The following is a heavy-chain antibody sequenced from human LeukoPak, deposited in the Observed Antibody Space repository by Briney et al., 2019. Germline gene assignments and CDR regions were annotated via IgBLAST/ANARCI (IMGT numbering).Heavy chain of an antibody. D-gene: IGHD2-2*02. V-gene: IGHV4-34*09. CDR2: INHSGST. CDR1: GGSFSGYY. Sequence: SETLSLTCAVYGGSFSGYYWSWIRQPPGKGLEWIGEINHSGSTYYNPSLKSRVTISVDTSKNQFSLKLSSVTAADTAVYYCARVCSSTSCYRTFDYWGQGTLVTVSS. J-gene: IGHJ4*02. CDR3: ARVCSSTSCYRTFDY.